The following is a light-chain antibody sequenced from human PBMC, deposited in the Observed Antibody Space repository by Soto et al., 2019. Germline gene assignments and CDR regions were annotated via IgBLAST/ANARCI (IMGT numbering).Light chain of an antibody. J-gene: IGLJ1*01. CDR3: QSFDNSLSGSDV. CDR2: DNN. CDR1: SSNIGAGYN. Sequence: QSVLTQPPSVSGAPGQAVTISCTGSSSNIGAGYNVHWYPHLPGTAPKLLIYDNNNRPSGVPARFSGSKSDTSASLAITGLQAEDEADYYCQSFDNSLSGSDVFGTGTKVTVL. V-gene: IGLV1-40*01.